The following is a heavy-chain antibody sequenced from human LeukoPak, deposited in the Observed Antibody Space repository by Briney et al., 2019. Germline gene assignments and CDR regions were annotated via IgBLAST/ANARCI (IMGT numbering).Heavy chain of an antibody. CDR1: GYTFTGYY. CDR2: INPNSGGT. J-gene: IGHJ4*01. Sequence: ASVKVSCKASGYTFTGYYMHWVRQAPGQGLEWMGWINPNSGGTNYAQKFQGRVTMTRDTSISTAYMELSRLRSDDTAVYYCARDGLVVPAAMRYWGQATLVTVYS. V-gene: IGHV1-2*02. D-gene: IGHD2-2*01. CDR3: ARDGLVVPAAMRY.